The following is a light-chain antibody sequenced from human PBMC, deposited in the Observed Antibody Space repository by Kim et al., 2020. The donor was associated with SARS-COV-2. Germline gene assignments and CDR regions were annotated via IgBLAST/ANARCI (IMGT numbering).Light chain of an antibody. CDR1: QSVSSY. Sequence: SPVKRATLSCRASQSVSSYLAWYQQKPGQAPRLLIYDASNRATGIPARFSGSGSGTDFTLTISSLEPEDFAVYYCQQRSNWPPITFGQGTRLEIK. J-gene: IGKJ5*01. CDR2: DAS. CDR3: QQRSNWPPIT. V-gene: IGKV3-11*01.